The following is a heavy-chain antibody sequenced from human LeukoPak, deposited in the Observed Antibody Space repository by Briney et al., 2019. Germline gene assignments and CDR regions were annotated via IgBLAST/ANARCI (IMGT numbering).Heavy chain of an antibody. V-gene: IGHV4-30-2*01. Sequence: SETLSLTCAVSGGSISSGGYSWGWIRQPPGKGLEWIGYIYHSGSTYYNPSLKSRVTISVDRSKNQFSLKLSSVTAADTAVYYCARATYYFDYWGQGTLVTVSS. CDR1: GGSISSGGYS. D-gene: IGHD3-16*01. CDR3: ARATYYFDY. CDR2: IYHSGST. J-gene: IGHJ4*02.